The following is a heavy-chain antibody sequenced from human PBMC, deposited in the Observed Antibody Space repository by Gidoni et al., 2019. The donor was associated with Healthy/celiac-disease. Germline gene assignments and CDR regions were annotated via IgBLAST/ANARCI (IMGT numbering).Heavy chain of an antibody. Sequence: VQLLESGGGLVQPGGSLRLSCAASGFPFSSYAMRWVRQAPGKGLEWVSAISGSGGSTYYADSVKGRFTISRENSKTTLYLQINSLRAEDTAVYYCAKDLRARGPTMDYWGQGTRVTVSS. V-gene: IGHV3-23*01. D-gene: IGHD1-26*01. CDR1: GFPFSSYA. J-gene: IGHJ4*02. CDR3: AKDLRARGPTMDY. CDR2: ISGSGGST.